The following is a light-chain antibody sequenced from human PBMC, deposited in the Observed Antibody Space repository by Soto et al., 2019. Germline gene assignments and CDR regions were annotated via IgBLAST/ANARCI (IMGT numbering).Light chain of an antibody. CDR1: QSVPRH. CDR3: QQSSNWPPEIT. V-gene: IGKV3-11*01. Sequence: EVVLTQSPASLSLSPGERATVSCRASQSVPRHLAWYQQRPGLPPRLLIYDASSRATGVPDRFSGSGSGTDFILTISSLEPEDFAVYYCQQSSNWPPEITFGQGTRLEIK. CDR2: DAS. J-gene: IGKJ5*01.